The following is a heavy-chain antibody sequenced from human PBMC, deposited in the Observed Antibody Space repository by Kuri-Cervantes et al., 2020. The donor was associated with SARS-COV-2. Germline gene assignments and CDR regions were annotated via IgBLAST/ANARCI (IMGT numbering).Heavy chain of an antibody. Sequence: ESLKISCAASGFTFSSYGMHWVRQPPGKGLEWIGSINYIGNSYRNPSLRSRVIMSVDTSKNQFSVNINSVTAADTAIYFCARHPNSMSGFDPWGQGTPVTVSS. D-gene: IGHD3-3*02. CDR1: GFTFSSYG. J-gene: IGHJ5*02. V-gene: IGHV4-39*01. CDR3: ARHPNSMSGFDP. CDR2: INYIGNS.